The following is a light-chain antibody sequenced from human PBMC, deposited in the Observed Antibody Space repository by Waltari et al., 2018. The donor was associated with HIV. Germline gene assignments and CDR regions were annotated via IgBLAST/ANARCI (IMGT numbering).Light chain of an antibody. CDR1: NGDISDYNY. V-gene: IGLV2-8*01. J-gene: IGLJ2*01. CDR2: EVT. Sequence: QSALTQSPSASGSPGQSVNISCTGANGDISDYNYVSWCQQHSDRPPKLIIFEVTKRPAGVPDRFSGSKAGNTASLFVSGLQPEDEATYFCSSFAGTHKLFGGGTKLTVL. CDR3: SSFAGTHKL.